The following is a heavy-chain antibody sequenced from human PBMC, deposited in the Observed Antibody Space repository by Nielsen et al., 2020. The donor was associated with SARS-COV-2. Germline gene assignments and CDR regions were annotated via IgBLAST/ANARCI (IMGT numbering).Heavy chain of an antibody. CDR3: ARGGIYYYYMDV. CDR1: GYTFTSYA. D-gene: IGHD5-12*01. J-gene: IGHJ6*03. CDR2: ISAYNGNT. Sequence: ASVKVSCKASGYTFTSYAMHWVRQAPGQRLEWMGWISAYNGNTNYAQKLQGRVTMTTDTSTSTAYMELRSLRSDDTAVYYCARGGIYYYYMDVWGKGTTVTVSS. V-gene: IGHV1-18*01.